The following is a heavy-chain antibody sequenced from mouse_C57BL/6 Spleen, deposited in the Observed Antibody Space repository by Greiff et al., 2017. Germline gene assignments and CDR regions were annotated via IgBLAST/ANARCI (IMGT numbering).Heavy chain of an antibody. V-gene: IGHV5-15*01. CDR2: ISNLAYSI. CDR1: GFTFSDYG. CDR3: ARQDYRMAMDY. D-gene: IGHD2-12*01. Sequence: EVLLVESGGGLVQPGGSLKLSCAASGFTFSDYGMAWVRQAPRKGPEWVAFISNLAYSIYYADTVTGRFTISRENAKNTLYLEMSSLRSEDTAMYYCARQDYRMAMDYWGQGTSVTVSS. J-gene: IGHJ4*01.